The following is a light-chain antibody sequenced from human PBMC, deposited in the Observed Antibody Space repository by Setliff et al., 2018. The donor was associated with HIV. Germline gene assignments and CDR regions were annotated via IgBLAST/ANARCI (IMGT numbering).Light chain of an antibody. CDR1: QSVSSSY. V-gene: IGKV3-20*01. CDR2: DTS. J-gene: IGKJ1*01. Sequence: EIVLTQSPDTLSLSPGERATLSCRASQSVSSSYLAWYQQKPGQAPRLFIYDTSSRARGIPDRFSGSGSGTDFTLTISRLEPDDFAVYYCQQYGASPWTFGQGTKVDIK. CDR3: QQYGASPWT.